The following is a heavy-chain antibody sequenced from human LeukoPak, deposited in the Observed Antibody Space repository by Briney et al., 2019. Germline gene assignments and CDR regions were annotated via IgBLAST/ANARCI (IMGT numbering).Heavy chain of an antibody. CDR3: ARNSPMVRGTYGMDA. Sequence: PGRSLRLSCAASGFTFSSYGMHWVRQAPGKGLEWVAVIWYDGSNKYYADSVKGRFTISRDNSKNTLYLQMNSLRAEDTAVYYCARNSPMVRGTYGMDAWGQGTTVTVSS. CDR2: IWYDGSNK. J-gene: IGHJ6*02. D-gene: IGHD3-10*01. V-gene: IGHV3-33*01. CDR1: GFTFSSYG.